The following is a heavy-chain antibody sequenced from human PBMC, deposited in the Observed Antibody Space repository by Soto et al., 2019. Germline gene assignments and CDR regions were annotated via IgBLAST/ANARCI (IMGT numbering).Heavy chain of an antibody. Sequence: QVQLQQWGAGLLKPSETLSLTRAVYGGSFSDFHWSWIRQPPGKGLEWIGEINHRGNTNYNPSLKSRVTMSVDTSQNQFSLKMTSVTAADTAFYYCARTHYSMDVWDKGTTVTVSS. CDR1: GGSFSDFH. CDR2: INHRGNT. J-gene: IGHJ6*03. CDR3: ARTHYSMDV. V-gene: IGHV4-34*01.